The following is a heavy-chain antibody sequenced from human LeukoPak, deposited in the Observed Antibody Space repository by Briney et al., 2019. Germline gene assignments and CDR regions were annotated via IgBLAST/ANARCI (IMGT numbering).Heavy chain of an antibody. J-gene: IGHJ4*02. Sequence: PSETLSLTCAVYGGSFSGYYWSWIRQPPGKGLEWIGEINHSGSTNYNPSLKSRVTISVDTSKNQFSLKLSSVTAADTAVYYCASLVDTAMSYWGQGTLVTVSS. D-gene: IGHD5-18*01. CDR1: GGSFSGYY. CDR3: ASLVDTAMSY. CDR2: INHSGST. V-gene: IGHV4-34*01.